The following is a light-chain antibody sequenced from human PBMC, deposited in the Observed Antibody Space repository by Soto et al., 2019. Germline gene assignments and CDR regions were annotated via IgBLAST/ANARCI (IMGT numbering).Light chain of an antibody. CDR2: GPS. CDR1: QSVSSSY. J-gene: IGKJ4*01. V-gene: IGKV3-20*01. CDR3: QQYDTSPLT. Sequence: DIVLMQSPGTLSLSPGERATLSCRASQSVSSSYLAWYQQKPGQAPRLLIYGPSNRATGIPDRFSGSGSATDFTLTISRLEPEDFAVYYCQQYDTSPLTFGGGTKVDIK.